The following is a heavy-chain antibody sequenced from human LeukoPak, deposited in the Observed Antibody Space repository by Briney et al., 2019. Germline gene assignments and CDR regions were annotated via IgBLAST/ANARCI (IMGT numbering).Heavy chain of an antibody. CDR2: IYYSGST. V-gene: IGHV4-39*01. Sequence: PSETLSLTCTVSGGSISSSSYYWGWIRQPPGKGLEWIGSIYYSGSTYYNPSLKSRVTISVDTSKNQFSLQLNSVTPEDTAVYYCARVGGLGSSEMGAFDIWGQGTMVTVSS. CDR1: GGSISSSSYY. CDR3: ARVGGLGSSEMGAFDI. J-gene: IGHJ3*02. D-gene: IGHD3-16*01.